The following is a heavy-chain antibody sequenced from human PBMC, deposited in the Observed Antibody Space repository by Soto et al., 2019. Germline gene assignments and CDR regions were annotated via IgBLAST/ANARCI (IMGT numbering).Heavy chain of an antibody. Sequence: SETLSLTCTVSGGSISSSSYYWGWIRQPPGKGLEWIGEINHSGSTNYNPSLKSRVTISVDTSKNQFSLKLSSVTAADTAAYYCARGYNYYYGSGSYYTINWFDPWGQGTLVTVSS. D-gene: IGHD3-10*01. J-gene: IGHJ5*02. CDR1: GGSISSSSYY. CDR3: ARGYNYYYGSGSYYTINWFDP. CDR2: INHSGST. V-gene: IGHV4-39*07.